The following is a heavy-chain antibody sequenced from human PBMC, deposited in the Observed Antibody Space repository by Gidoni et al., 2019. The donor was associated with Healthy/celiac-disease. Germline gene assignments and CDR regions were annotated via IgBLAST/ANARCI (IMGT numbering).Heavy chain of an antibody. CDR3: ARDTAMVTRWFDP. V-gene: IGHV4-4*02. D-gene: IGHD5-18*01. CDR1: GGSISSSNW. CDR2: IYHSGST. Sequence: YGGSISSSNWWSWVRQPPGKGLEWIGEIYHSGSTNYNPSLKSRVTISVDKSKNQFSLKLSSVTAADTAVYYCARDTAMVTRWFDPWGQGTLVTVSS. J-gene: IGHJ5*02.